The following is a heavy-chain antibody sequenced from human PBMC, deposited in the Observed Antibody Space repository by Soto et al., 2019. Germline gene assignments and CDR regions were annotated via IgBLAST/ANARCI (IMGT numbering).Heavy chain of an antibody. D-gene: IGHD2-8*01. J-gene: IGHJ4*02. Sequence: SETLSITCAVYGGCLSGYDWSWIRQPPGKGLEWIGEINHSGSTNYNPSLKSRVTISVDTSKNQFSLKLSSVTAADTAVFYCARGGGLSCTNGVCYPYWGQGTLVTVSP. CDR3: ARGGGLSCTNGVCYPY. V-gene: IGHV4-34*01. CDR2: INHSGST. CDR1: GGCLSGYD.